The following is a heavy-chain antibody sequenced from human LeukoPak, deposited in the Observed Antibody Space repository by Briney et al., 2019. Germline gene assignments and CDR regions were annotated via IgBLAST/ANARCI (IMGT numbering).Heavy chain of an antibody. Sequence: PSETLSLTCAVYGGSFSGYYWSWIRQPPGKGLEWIGYIYYSGSTNYNPSLKSRVTISVDTSKNQFSLKLSSVTAADTAVYYCARGKQWLVLYYYYYMDVWGKGTTVTISS. D-gene: IGHD6-19*01. CDR3: ARGKQWLVLYYYYYMDV. J-gene: IGHJ6*03. V-gene: IGHV4-59*12. CDR2: IYYSGST. CDR1: GGSFSGYY.